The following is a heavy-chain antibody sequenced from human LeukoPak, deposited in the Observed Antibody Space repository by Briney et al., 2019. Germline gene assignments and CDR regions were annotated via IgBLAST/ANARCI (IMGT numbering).Heavy chain of an antibody. CDR2: INPNSGGT. D-gene: IGHD4-17*01. V-gene: IGHV1-2*04. CDR3: ARDLAYGDYTPGY. J-gene: IGHJ4*02. Sequence: ASVKVSCKASGGTFSSYAISWVRQAPGQGLEWMGWINPNSGGTNYAQKFQGWVTMTRDTSISTAYMELSRLRSDDTAVYYCARDLAYGDYTPGYWGQGTLVTVSS. CDR1: GGTFSSYA.